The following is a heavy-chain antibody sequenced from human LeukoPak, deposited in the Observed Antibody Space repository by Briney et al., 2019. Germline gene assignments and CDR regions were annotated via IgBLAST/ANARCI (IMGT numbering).Heavy chain of an antibody. D-gene: IGHD3-10*01. V-gene: IGHV3-23*01. J-gene: IGHJ4*02. CDR3: AKVEGGMVRGVIIAP. Sequence: GGSLRLSCAASGFTFSSYAMSWVRQAPGKGLEWVSAISGIGGSTYYADSVKGRFTISRDNSKNPLDLQMNSLRAEDTAVYYCAKVEGGMVRGVIIAPWGQGTLVTVSS. CDR2: ISGIGGST. CDR1: GFTFSSYA.